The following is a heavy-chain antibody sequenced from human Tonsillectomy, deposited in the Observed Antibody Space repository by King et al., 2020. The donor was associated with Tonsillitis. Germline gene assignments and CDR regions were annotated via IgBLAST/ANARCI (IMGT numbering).Heavy chain of an antibody. V-gene: IGHV3-23*01. CDR1: GFTFSIYA. J-gene: IGHJ3*02. CDR3: AKGPWDLPLGEACDI. CDR2: ISGSGGST. D-gene: IGHD1-26*01. Sequence: VQLLESGGNLVQPGGSLRLSCAASGFTFSIYAMSWVRQAPGKGLEWVSAISGSGGSTYYADSVKGRFTISRDNSKNTLYLQMNSLRAEDTAVYYCAKGPWDLPLGEACDIWGQGTMVTVSS.